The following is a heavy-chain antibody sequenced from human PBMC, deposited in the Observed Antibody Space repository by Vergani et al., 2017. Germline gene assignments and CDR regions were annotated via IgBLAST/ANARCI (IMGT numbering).Heavy chain of an antibody. CDR3: ARDPIAENWFDP. V-gene: IGHV3-11*01. Sequence: VQLVESGGGLVKPGGSLRLSCAASGFTFSDYYMSWIRPAPGQGLEWVSYISSIGSTIYYADSVKGRFTISRDNAKNSLYLQMNSLRAEDTAVYYCARDPIAENWFDPWGQGTLVTVSS. CDR1: GFTFSDYY. D-gene: IGHD6-13*01. CDR2: ISSIGSTI. J-gene: IGHJ5*02.